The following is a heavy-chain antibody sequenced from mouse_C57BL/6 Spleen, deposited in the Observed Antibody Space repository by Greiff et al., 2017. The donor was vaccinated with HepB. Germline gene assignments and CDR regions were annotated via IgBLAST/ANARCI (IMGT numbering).Heavy chain of an antibody. Sequence: EVQLQQSGPELVKPGASVKISCKASGYTFTDYYMNWVKQSHGKSLEWIGDINPNNGGTSYNQKFKRKATLTVDKSSSTAYMELRSLTSEDSAVYYCAREPGGGNPLGNYFDYWGQGTTLTVSS. CDR3: AREPGGGNPLGNYFDY. J-gene: IGHJ2*01. CDR2: INPNNGGT. CDR1: GYTFTDYY. D-gene: IGHD1-1*02. V-gene: IGHV1-26*01.